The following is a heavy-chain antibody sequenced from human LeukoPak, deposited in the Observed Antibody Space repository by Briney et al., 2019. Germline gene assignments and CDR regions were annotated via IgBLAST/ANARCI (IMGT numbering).Heavy chain of an antibody. CDR1: GFTFSSYA. D-gene: IGHD1-1*01. CDR3: ARDWKTNSFDY. Sequence: PGGSLRLSCAASGFTFSSYAMSWVRQAPGKGLEWVSGISGSGASTYYADYVKGRFTISRDISKNTLYLQMDSLRAEDTAIYYCARDWKTNSFDYWGQGTLVTVSS. J-gene: IGHJ4*02. CDR2: ISGSGAST. V-gene: IGHV3-23*01.